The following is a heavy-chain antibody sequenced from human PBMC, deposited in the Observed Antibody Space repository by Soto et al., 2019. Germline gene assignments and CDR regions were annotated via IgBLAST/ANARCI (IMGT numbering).Heavy chain of an antibody. J-gene: IGHJ6*03. D-gene: IGHD3-10*02. Sequence: QVQLVQSGAAVKEAGASVIVSCKASGYTFTGHYIHWLRQAPGQGLEWLGWMNPNGGGTNYAQKFQGCVSMTRDTYISTYYMELPRLRSDDTAVYCCARGSNYVGATGYYYYMNVWGKGTTVTVSS. CDR2: MNPNGGGT. CDR3: ARGSNYVGATGYYYYMNV. V-gene: IGHV1-2*04. CDR1: GYTFTGHY.